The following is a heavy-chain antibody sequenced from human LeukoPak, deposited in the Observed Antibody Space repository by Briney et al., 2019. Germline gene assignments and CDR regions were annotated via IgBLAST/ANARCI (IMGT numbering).Heavy chain of an antibody. CDR2: ISAYNGNT. J-gene: IGHJ4*02. V-gene: IGHV1-18*04. CDR1: GYTFTSYG. CDR3: ARTHAYDILTGYYNRYFDY. Sequence: GASVKVSCKASGYTFTSYGISWVRQAPGQGLEWTGWISAYNGNTNYAQKLQGRVTMTTDTSTSTAYMELRSLRSDDTAVYYCARTHAYDILTGYYNRYFDYWGQGTLVTVSS. D-gene: IGHD3-9*01.